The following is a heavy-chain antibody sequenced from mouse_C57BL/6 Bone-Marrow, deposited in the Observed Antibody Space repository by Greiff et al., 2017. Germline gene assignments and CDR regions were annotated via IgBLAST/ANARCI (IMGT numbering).Heavy chain of an antibody. CDR2: IHPNSGST. D-gene: IGHD1-1*01. Sequence: QVQLQQPGAELVKPGASVKLSCKASGYTFTSYWMHWVKQRPGQGLEWIGMIHPNSGSTNYNEKFKSKATLTVDKSSSTAYMQLSSLTSEDSAVXYCASPSATVVATHWYFDVWGTGTTVTVSS. V-gene: IGHV1-64*01. J-gene: IGHJ1*03. CDR3: ASPSATVVATHWYFDV. CDR1: GYTFTSYW.